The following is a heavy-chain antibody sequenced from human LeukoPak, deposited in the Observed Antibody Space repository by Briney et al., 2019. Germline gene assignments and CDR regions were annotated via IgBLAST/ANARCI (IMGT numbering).Heavy chain of an antibody. CDR1: GFTFSSYG. CDR3: ARDSLKGQIAVAGRYYYGMDV. Sequence: GGSLRLSCAASGFTFSSYGMHWVRQAPGKGLEWVAFIRYDGSNKYYADSVKGRFTISRDNSKNTLYLQMNSLRAEDTAVYYCARDSLKGQIAVAGRYYYGMDVWGQGTTVTVSS. J-gene: IGHJ6*02. D-gene: IGHD6-19*01. CDR2: IRYDGSNK. V-gene: IGHV3-30*02.